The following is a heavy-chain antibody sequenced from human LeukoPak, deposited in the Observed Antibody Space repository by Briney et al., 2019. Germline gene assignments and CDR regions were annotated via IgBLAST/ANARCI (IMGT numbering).Heavy chain of an antibody. D-gene: IGHD6-19*01. J-gene: IGHJ4*02. V-gene: IGHV1-8*01. CDR2: MNPNSGNT. CDR3: ARVRGLGYSSGWPLGY. CDR1: GYTFTSYD. Sequence: ASVKVPCKASGYTFTSYDINWVRQATGQGLEWMGWMNPNSGNTGYAQKFQGRVTMTRNTSISTAYMELSSLRSEDTAVYYCARVRGLGYSSGWPLGYWGQGTLVTVSS.